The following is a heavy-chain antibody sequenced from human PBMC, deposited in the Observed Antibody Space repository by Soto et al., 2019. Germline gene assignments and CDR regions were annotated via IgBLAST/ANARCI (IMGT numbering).Heavy chain of an antibody. D-gene: IGHD7-27*01. CDR3: TRGPPNWGFDY. CDR2: MSPKSGNT. CDR1: GYTFTNYD. J-gene: IGHJ4*02. V-gene: IGHV1-8*01. Sequence: QVQLVQSGAEVKKPGASVKVSCKASGYTFTNYDINWVRQTTGQGLEWMGWMSPKSGNTGYAQQFQGRVTMIRDTSISTAYMELSSLRSEDTAVYFCTRGPPNWGFDYWGQGILVTVSS.